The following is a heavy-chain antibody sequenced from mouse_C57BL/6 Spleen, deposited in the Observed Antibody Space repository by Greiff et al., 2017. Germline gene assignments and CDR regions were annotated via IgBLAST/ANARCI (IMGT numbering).Heavy chain of an antibody. CDR2: IHPNSGST. D-gene: IGHD2-5*01. V-gene: IGHV1-64*01. CDR1: GYTFTSYW. Sequence: QVQLKQPGAELVKPGASVKLSCKASGYTFTSYWMHWVKQRPGQGLEWIGMIHPNSGSTNYNEKFKSKATLTVDKSSSTAYMQLSSLTSEDSAVYYCAREDPYYSNSPAWFAYWGQGTLVTVSA. CDR3: AREDPYYSNSPAWFAY. J-gene: IGHJ3*01.